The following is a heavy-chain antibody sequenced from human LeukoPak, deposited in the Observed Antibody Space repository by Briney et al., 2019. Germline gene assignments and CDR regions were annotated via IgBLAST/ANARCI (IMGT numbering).Heavy chain of an antibody. CDR3: ARDRSYDFWSGYRNDAFDI. D-gene: IGHD3-3*01. CDR2: IDSDDSRT. J-gene: IGHJ3*02. Sequence: GGSLRLSCAASGFTFSTSWMHWVRQAPGKGLEWVARIDSDDSRTIYADSVKGRITISRDDAKNTLYLQMNSLRAEDTAVYYCARDRSYDFWSGYRNDAFDIWGQGTMVTVSS. CDR1: GFTFSTSW. V-gene: IGHV3-74*01.